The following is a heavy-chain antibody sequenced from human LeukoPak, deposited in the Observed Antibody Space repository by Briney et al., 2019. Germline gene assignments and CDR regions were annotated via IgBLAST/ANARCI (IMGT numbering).Heavy chain of an antibody. V-gene: IGHV3-74*01. Sequence: GGSLRLSCAASGFTFSSYWMHWVRQAPGKGLVWVSRINSDGSSTSYADSAKGRFTISRDNAKNTLYLQMNSLRAEDTAVYYCARELYSSSLDYWGQGTLVTVSS. D-gene: IGHD6-13*01. CDR3: ARELYSSSLDY. CDR2: INSDGSST. CDR1: GFTFSSYW. J-gene: IGHJ4*02.